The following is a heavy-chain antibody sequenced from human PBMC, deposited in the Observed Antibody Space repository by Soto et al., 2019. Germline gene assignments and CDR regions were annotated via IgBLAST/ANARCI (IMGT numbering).Heavy chain of an antibody. V-gene: IGHV4-31*03. CDR1: GGSISSGGYY. CDR3: ARGMLTTDYYGSGPDYYYYGMDV. CDR2: TYYSGST. D-gene: IGHD3-10*01. Sequence: PSETLSLTCTVSGGSISSGGYYWSWIRQHPGKGLEWIGYTYYSGSTYYNPSLKSRVTISVDTSKNQFSLKLSSVTAADTAVYYCARGMLTTDYYGSGPDYYYYGMDVWGQGTTVTVSS. J-gene: IGHJ6*02.